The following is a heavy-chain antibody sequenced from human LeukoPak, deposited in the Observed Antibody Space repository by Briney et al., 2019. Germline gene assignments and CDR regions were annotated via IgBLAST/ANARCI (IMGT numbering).Heavy chain of an antibody. D-gene: IGHD5-18*01. CDR3: ARGNIQLWLHYYYGMDV. CDR2: INHSGST. Sequence: PSETLSLTCAVYGGSFSGYYWSWIRQPPGKGLEWIGEINHSGSTNYNPSLKSRVTISVDTSENQFSLKLSSVTAADTAVYYCARGNIQLWLHYYYGMDVWGQGTTVTVSS. J-gene: IGHJ6*02. CDR1: GGSFSGYY. V-gene: IGHV4-34*01.